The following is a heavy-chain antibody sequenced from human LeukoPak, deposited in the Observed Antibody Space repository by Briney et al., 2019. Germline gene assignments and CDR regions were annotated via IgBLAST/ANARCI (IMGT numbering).Heavy chain of an antibody. D-gene: IGHD3-10*01. Sequence: SVKVSCKASGGTFSSYAISWVRQAPGQGLEWMGGIIPIFGTANYAQKFQGRVTITADESTSTAYMELSSLRSEDTAVYYCARGLVVRGDPLDAFDIWGQGTMVTVSS. CDR1: GGTFSSYA. V-gene: IGHV1-69*01. CDR2: IIPIFGTA. J-gene: IGHJ3*02. CDR3: ARGLVVRGDPLDAFDI.